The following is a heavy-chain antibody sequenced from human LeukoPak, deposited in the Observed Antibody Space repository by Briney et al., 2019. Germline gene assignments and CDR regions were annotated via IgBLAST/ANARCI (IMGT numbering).Heavy chain of an antibody. CDR3: ARWGSDDKDYDY. V-gene: IGHV5-10-1*01. Sequence: GESLKISCKGSGYSFTSYWISWVGQMPGIGLEWMGRIDPSDSYTNYSPSFQGHVTISADKSISTAYPQWSSLKASDTAMYYCARWGSDDKDYDYWGQGTLVTVSS. D-gene: IGHD3-9*01. CDR1: GYSFTSYW. CDR2: IDPSDSYT. J-gene: IGHJ4*02.